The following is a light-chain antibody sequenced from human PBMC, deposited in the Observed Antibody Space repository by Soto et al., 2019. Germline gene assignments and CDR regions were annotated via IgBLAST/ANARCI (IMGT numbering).Light chain of an antibody. Sequence: QLVLTQPPSVSGAPRQTVTISCSGSSSNIEDNAVNWYQQVPGKTPKLLIYYDDLLPSGVSDRFSGSKSGTSASLAISGLQSDDEADYYCAAWDDSLSVDVFGTGTKVTVL. CDR1: SSNIEDNA. V-gene: IGLV1-36*01. CDR2: YDD. J-gene: IGLJ1*01. CDR3: AAWDDSLSVDV.